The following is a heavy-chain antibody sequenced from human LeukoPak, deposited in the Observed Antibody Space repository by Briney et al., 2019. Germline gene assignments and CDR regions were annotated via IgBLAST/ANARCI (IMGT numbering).Heavy chain of an antibody. J-gene: IGHJ4*02. CDR3: ARSPPVDSSGYWERYYFDY. CDR2: IIPIFGTA. CDR1: GGTFSSYA. D-gene: IGHD3-22*01. V-gene: IGHV1-69*13. Sequence: ASVKVSCKASGGTFSSYAISWVRQAPGQGLEWMGGIIPIFGTANYAQKFQGRVTITADESTSTAYMELSSLRSEDTAVYYCARSPPVDSSGYWERYYFDYWGQGTLVTVSS.